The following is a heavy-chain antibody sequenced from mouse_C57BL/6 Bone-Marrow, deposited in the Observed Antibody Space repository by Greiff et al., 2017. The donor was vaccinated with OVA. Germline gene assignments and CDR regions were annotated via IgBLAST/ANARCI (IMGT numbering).Heavy chain of an antibody. D-gene: IGHD1-2*01. V-gene: IGHV1-64*01. CDR3: AYYYGSYYFDY. Sequence: QVQLKQPGAELVKPGASVKLSCKASGYTFTSYWMHWVKQRPGQGLEWIGMIHPNSGSTYYHEKFKSKATLTVDKSSSTAYVQLSSLTSEDAAVYCCAYYYGSYYFDYWGQGTTLTVSA. CDR1: GYTFTSYW. J-gene: IGHJ2*01. CDR2: IHPNSGST.